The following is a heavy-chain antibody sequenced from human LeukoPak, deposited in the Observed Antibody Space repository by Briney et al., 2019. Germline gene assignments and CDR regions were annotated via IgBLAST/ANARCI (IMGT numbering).Heavy chain of an antibody. CDR2: ISISSSNI. D-gene: IGHD3-9*01. CDR1: GFRVSGYD. J-gene: IGHJ6*04. CDR3: AREYYGVIFSHYLDV. V-gene: IGHV3-11*06. Sequence: GGSLRLSCAASGFRVSGYDLNWIRQAPGKGLEWIAYISISSSNIHYADSVRGRFTISRDNANNSLYLQLSSLRVEDTAVHYCAREYYGVIFSHYLDVWGKGTTVTVSS.